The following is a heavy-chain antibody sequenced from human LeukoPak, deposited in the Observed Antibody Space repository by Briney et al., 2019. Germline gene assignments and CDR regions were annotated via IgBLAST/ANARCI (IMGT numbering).Heavy chain of an antibody. CDR2: IYYSVST. CDR3: ARDGVITFGGVIGYFDY. V-gene: IGHV4-59*01. D-gene: IGHD3-16*02. CDR1: GASISSYY. Sequence: SETLSLTCNVSGASISSYYWSWIRQPPGKGLEWIGYIYYSVSTKYNPSLQSRVTISVDTSKNQFSLKLTSVTAADTAVYYCARDGVITFGGVIGYFDYWGQGALVSASS. J-gene: IGHJ4*02.